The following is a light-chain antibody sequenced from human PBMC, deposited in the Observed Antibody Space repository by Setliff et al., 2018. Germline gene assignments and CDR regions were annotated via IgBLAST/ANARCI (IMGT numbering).Light chain of an antibody. Sequence: QSVLTQPPSVSGAPGQRVTISCTGSSSNIGAGYDVHWYQQLPGTAPKLLIYGNSNRPSGVPDRFSGSKSGTSASLAITGLQAEDEADYYCPSYDSSLSCVVFGGGTKVTVL. CDR3: PSYDSSLSCVV. CDR2: GNS. CDR1: SSNIGAGYD. J-gene: IGLJ2*01. V-gene: IGLV1-40*01.